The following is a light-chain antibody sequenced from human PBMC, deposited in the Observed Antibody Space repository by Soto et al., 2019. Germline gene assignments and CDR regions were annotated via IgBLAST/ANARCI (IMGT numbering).Light chain of an antibody. CDR1: QGIGSD. J-gene: IGKJ4*01. CDR2: AVS. V-gene: IGKV1-6*01. CDR3: LQEHNLLT. Sequence: AIEMTQSPSSLSASVGDRVTITCRASQGIGSDLAWYQQRPGKAPKLLIYAVSSLQNGVPSRFSGSGSGTDFTLTISSLQPEDFATYYCLQEHNLLTFGGGTKVEI.